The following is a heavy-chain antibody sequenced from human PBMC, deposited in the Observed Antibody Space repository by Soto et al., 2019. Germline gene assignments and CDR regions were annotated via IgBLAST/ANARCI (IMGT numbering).Heavy chain of an antibody. CDR1: GGSFSGYY. J-gene: IGHJ6*03. Sequence: SETLSLTCAVYGGSFSGYYWSWIRQPPGKGLEWIGEINHSGSTNYNPSLKSRVTISVDTSKNQFSLKLSSVTAADTAVYYCARGPEDSSSEGALYYYMDVWGKGTTVTVAS. CDR2: INHSGST. CDR3: ARGPEDSSSEGALYYYMDV. V-gene: IGHV4-34*01. D-gene: IGHD6-6*01.